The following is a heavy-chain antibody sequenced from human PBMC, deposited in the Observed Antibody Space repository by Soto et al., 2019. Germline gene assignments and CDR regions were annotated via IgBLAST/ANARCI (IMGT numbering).Heavy chain of an antibody. J-gene: IGHJ5*02. CDR1: GGSLSGFY. Sequence: ESLSLTCPVSGGSLSGFYWSWIRKSHGKGLEWIGRIYATGTTDYNPSLKSRVMMSVDTSKKQFYLKLRSVTAADTAVYYCVRDGTKTLRDWFDPWGQGISVTVYS. V-gene: IGHV4-4*07. CDR3: VRDGTKTLRDWFDP. D-gene: IGHD1-1*01. CDR2: IYATGTT.